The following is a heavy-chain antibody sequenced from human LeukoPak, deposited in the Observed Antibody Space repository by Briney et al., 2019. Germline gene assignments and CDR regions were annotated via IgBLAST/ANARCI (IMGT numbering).Heavy chain of an antibody. CDR3: AKSSPRPGDR. CDR1: GFTFSNYA. Sequence: GGSLRLSCAASGFTFSNYAMSWVRQAPGKGLEWVSGISGTGGTTYYVDSVKGRFTISRDNSKNTLFLQMNSLRADDTAVYYCAKSSPRPGDRWGQGTLVTVSA. J-gene: IGHJ5*02. V-gene: IGHV3-23*01. CDR2: ISGTGGTT. D-gene: IGHD6-6*01.